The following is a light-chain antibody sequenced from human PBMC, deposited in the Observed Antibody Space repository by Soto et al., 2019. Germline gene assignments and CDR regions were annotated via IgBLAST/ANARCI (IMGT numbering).Light chain of an antibody. Sequence: EIVLTQSPATLSLSPGERATLSCRASQSVGSYLAWYQQKPGQAPRVFIYDASTRATGIPARFSGSGSGTDFTLTISSLEPEDFAVYYCQQRSNWPLTFGGGTKVEIK. CDR2: DAS. CDR1: QSVGSY. J-gene: IGKJ4*01. V-gene: IGKV3-11*01. CDR3: QQRSNWPLT.